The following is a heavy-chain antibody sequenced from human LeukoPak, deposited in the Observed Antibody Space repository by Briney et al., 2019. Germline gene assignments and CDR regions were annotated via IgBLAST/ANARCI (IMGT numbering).Heavy chain of an antibody. V-gene: IGHV3-30-3*01. D-gene: IGHD1-26*01. CDR1: GFTFSSYA. J-gene: IGHJ5*02. CDR2: ISYDGSNK. Sequence: PGGSLRLSCAGSGFTFSSYAMHWVRQAPGKGLEGVAVISYDGSNKYYADSVKGRFTISRDNSKNTLYLQMNSLRAEDTAVYYCAKDAGLYSGRTQSSWGQGTLVTVSS. CDR3: AKDAGLYSGRTQSS.